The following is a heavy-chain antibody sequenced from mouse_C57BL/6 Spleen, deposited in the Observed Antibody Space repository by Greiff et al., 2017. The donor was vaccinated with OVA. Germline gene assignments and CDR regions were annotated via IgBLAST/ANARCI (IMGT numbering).Heavy chain of an antibody. CDR3: ARWVYDYGYFDY. D-gene: IGHD2-4*01. CDR1: GYTFTSYW. CDR2: IDPSDSYT. Sequence: QVQLKQPGAELVMPGASVKLSCKASGYTFTSYWMHWVKQRPGQGLEWIGEIDPSDSYTNYNQKFKGKSTLTVDKSSSTAYMQLSSLTSEDSAVYYCARWVYDYGYFDYWGQGTTLTVSS. V-gene: IGHV1-69*01. J-gene: IGHJ2*01.